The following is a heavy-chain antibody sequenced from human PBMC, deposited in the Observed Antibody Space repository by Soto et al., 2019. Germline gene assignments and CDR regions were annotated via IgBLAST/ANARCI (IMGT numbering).Heavy chain of an antibody. CDR2: IKHSGST. CDR3: ARDKITGLFDY. D-gene: IGHD2-8*02. CDR1: GGSFSGYY. V-gene: IGHV4-34*01. J-gene: IGHJ4*02. Sequence: QVQLQQWGAGLLKPSETLSLTCAVYGGSFSGYYWTWIRQPPGTGLEWIGEIKHSGSTNYNPSLKSRVTISVDTSTNQFSLKVTSVTAADTAVYYCARDKITGLFDYWGQGTLVTVSS.